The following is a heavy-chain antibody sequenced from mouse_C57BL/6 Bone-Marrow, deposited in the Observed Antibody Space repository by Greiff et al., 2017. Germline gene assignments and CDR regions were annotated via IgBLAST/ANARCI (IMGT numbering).Heavy chain of an antibody. D-gene: IGHD2-2*01. Sequence: VQLQQPGAELVKPGASVKLSCKASGYTFTSYWMQWVKQRPGQGLEWIGEIDPSDSYTNYNQKLKGKATLTVDTASSSAYLQLSSLTSEDSSVYYCARGDYGNDGPGWYMDVWGTGTTVTVSS. CDR2: IDPSDSYT. J-gene: IGHJ1*03. CDR1: GYTFTSYW. V-gene: IGHV1-50*01. CDR3: ARGDYGNDGPGWYMDV.